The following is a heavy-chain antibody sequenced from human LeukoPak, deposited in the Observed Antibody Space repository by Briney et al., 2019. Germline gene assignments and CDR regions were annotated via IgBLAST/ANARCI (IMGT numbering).Heavy chain of an antibody. D-gene: IGHD2-15*01. CDR3: ARQEYCSGGSCYTWFDP. J-gene: IGHJ5*02. CDR2: IYPGDSDI. V-gene: IGHV5-51*01. CDR1: GYRFSSYW. Sequence: GESLKISCKDSGYRFSSYWIAWVRQMPGKGLEYIGIIYPGDSDIRYSPSFQGQVTISADKSISTAYLQWSSLKASDTAMYYCARQEYCSGGSCYTWFDPWGQGTLVTVSS.